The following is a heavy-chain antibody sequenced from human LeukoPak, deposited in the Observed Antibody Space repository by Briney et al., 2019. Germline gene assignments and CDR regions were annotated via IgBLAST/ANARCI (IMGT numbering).Heavy chain of an antibody. V-gene: IGHV2-5*08. Sequence: TLSLTCTVSGGSISSYYWSWIRQPPGKALEWLALIYWDDDKRYSPSLKSRLTITKDTSKKQVVLTMTNMDPVDTATYYCAHTPFRSGWYGPVGYWGQGTLVTVSS. CDR1: GGSISSYYW. CDR2: IYWDDDK. J-gene: IGHJ4*02. CDR3: AHTPFRSGWYGPVGY. D-gene: IGHD6-19*01.